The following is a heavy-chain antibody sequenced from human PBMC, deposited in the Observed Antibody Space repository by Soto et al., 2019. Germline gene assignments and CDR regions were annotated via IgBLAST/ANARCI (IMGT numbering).Heavy chain of an antibody. CDR1: GFTFSSYS. V-gene: IGHV3-21*01. Sequence: PGGSMRLSCAASGFTFSSYSMNWVRQAQGKGLEWVSSISSSSSYIYYADSVKGRFTISRDNDKNSLYLQMNSLRDEDTAVYYCARDRPQGYSYGYNAFDIWGQGTMVTVSS. CDR3: ARDRPQGYSYGYNAFDI. J-gene: IGHJ3*02. D-gene: IGHD5-18*01. CDR2: ISSSSSYI.